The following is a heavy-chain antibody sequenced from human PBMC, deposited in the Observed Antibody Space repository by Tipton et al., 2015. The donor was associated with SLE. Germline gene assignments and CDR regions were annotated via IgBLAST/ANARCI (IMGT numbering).Heavy chain of an antibody. CDR2: IYTGGST. CDR1: GGSISSYY. J-gene: IGHJ4*02. V-gene: IGHV4-4*07. CDR3: ASGAPSGVDY. D-gene: IGHD6-25*01. Sequence: LRLSCTVSGGSISSYYWSWIRQPAGKGLEWIGRIYTGGSTNYNPSLKSRVTMSVDTSKNQFSLKLSSVTAADTAVYYCASGAPSGVDYWGQGTLVTVSS.